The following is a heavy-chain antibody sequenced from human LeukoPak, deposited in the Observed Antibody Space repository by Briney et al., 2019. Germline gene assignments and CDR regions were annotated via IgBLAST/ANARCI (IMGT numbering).Heavy chain of an antibody. CDR2: IRSKSNNYAT. V-gene: IGHV3-73*01. CDR1: GFTFTDSS. D-gene: IGHD2-21*01. Sequence: GGSLRLSCAASGFTFTDSSMHWVRQASGKGLEWVGRIRSKSNNYATAYAASVNGRFNISRDDSKNMLYLQMNSLKTEDTAVYYCTRLYCGGGYCYYFDYWGQGTLVAVSS. CDR3: TRLYCGGGYCYYFDY. J-gene: IGHJ4*02.